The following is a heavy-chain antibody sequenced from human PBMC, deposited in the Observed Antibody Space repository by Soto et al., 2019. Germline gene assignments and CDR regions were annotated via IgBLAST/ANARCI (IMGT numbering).Heavy chain of an antibody. Sequence: QVQLQESGPGLVKPSETLSLTCTVSGGSISSYYWSWIRQPPGKGLEWIGYIYYSGSTNYNPSLKSRVTISVDPSKNQFSLKLSSVTAADTAVYYCARFIAVAGSNWFDPWGQGTLVTVSS. V-gene: IGHV4-59*08. CDR2: IYYSGST. CDR1: GGSISSYY. CDR3: ARFIAVAGSNWFDP. D-gene: IGHD6-19*01. J-gene: IGHJ5*02.